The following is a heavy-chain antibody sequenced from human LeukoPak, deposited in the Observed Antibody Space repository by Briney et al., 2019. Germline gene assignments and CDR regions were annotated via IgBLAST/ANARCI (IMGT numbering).Heavy chain of an antibody. D-gene: IGHD3-10*01. Sequence: GGSLRLSCAASGFTFNNYEMNWVRQPPGKGLEWVSYISSSGRTMFYADSVKGRFTISRDNAKNSLYLQMNSLRAEDTAVYYCARSFYGSGSHRHYYYYYYMDVWGKGTTVTISS. J-gene: IGHJ6*03. CDR1: GFTFNNYE. CDR3: ARSFYGSGSHRHYYYYYYMDV. CDR2: ISSSGRTM. V-gene: IGHV3-48*03.